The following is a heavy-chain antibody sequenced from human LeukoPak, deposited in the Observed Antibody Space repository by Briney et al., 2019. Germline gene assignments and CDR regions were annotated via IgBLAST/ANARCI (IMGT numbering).Heavy chain of an antibody. CDR1: GYTFTGYY. CDR2: INPNSGGT. V-gene: IGHV1-2*02. CDR3: ARDHDYVWGSYRYLFDY. J-gene: IGHJ4*02. Sequence: ASVKVSCKASGYTFTGYYMHWVRQAPGQGLEWMGWINPNSGGTNYAQKFQGRVTMTRDTSISTAYMELSRLRPDDTAVYYCARDHDYVWGSYRYLFDYWGQGTLVTVSS. D-gene: IGHD3-16*02.